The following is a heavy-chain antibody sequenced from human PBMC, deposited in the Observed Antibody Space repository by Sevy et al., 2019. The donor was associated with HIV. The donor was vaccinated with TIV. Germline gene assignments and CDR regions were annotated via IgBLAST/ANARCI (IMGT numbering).Heavy chain of an antibody. V-gene: IGHV4-30-4*01. J-gene: IGHJ4*02. CDR3: ARAKYAHPFGVRVVVAATTTYYFDY. Sequence: SETLSLTCTVSGGSISSGDYYWSWIRQPPGKDLEWIGYIYYSGSTYYNPSIKSRVTISVETCKNQFSLKLSSVTAADPAVYYCARAKYAHPFGVRVVVAATTTYYFDYWGQGTLVTVSS. CDR2: IYYSGST. D-gene: IGHD2-15*01. CDR1: GGSISSGDYY.